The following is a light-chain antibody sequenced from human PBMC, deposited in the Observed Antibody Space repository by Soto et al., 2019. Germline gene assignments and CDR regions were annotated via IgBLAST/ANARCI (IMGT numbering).Light chain of an antibody. Sequence: EIVMTQSPAPLSVSPGERATLSCRASQSVSSNLAWYQQKPGQAPRLLIYGASTRATGIPARFSGSGSGTEFTLTISSLQSEDSATYYCQQLNSYPLTFGGGTKVDIK. J-gene: IGKJ4*01. CDR3: QQLNSYPLT. CDR1: QSVSSN. V-gene: IGKV3-15*01. CDR2: GAS.